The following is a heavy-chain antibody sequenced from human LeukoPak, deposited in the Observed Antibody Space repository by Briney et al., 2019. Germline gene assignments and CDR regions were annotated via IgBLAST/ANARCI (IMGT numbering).Heavy chain of an antibody. D-gene: IGHD3-16*02. CDR2: INPNSGGT. Sequence: ASVKVSCKASGYTFTGYYMHWVRQAPGQGLEWMGWINPNSGGTNYAQKFQGRVTMTRDTSISTAYMELSRLRSDDTAVYYCARDRGGGDMITFGGVIVWGQGTLVTVSS. CDR3: ARDRGGGDMITFGGVIV. J-gene: IGHJ4*02. CDR1: GYTFTGYY. V-gene: IGHV1-2*02.